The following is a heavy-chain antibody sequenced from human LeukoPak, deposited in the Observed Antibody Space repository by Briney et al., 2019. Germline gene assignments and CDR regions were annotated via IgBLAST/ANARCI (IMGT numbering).Heavy chain of an antibody. Sequence: AETLSLTCVVYGGSFSGYVWSWIRQPPGKGLEWIGEINHSGSTNYNPSLKSRVTISVDTSKNQFFLKLSSVTAADTAVYYCARGGGEWLLKYYFDYWGQGTLVTVSS. D-gene: IGHD3-3*01. CDR1: GGSFSGYV. V-gene: IGHV4-34*01. J-gene: IGHJ4*02. CDR2: INHSGST. CDR3: ARGGGEWLLKYYFDY.